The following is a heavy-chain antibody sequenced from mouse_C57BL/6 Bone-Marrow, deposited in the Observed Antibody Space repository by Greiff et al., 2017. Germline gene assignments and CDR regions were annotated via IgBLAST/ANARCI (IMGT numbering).Heavy chain of an antibody. V-gene: IGHV5-12*01. CDR2: ISNGGGST. CDR1: GFTFSDYY. CDR3: ARQGTTVVAFDY. D-gene: IGHD1-1*01. Sequence: EVQVVESGGGLVQPGGSLKLSCAASGFTFSDYYMYWVRQTPEKRLEWVAYISNGGGSTYYPDTVKGRFTISRDNAKNTLYLQMSRLKSEDTAMYYCARQGTTVVAFDYWGQGTTLTVSS. J-gene: IGHJ2*01.